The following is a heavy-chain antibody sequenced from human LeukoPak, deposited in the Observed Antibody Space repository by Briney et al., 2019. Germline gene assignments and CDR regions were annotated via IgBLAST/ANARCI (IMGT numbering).Heavy chain of an antibody. V-gene: IGHV3-74*01. D-gene: IGHD6-13*01. CDR1: GFTFSSNL. CDR2: VNGDESVT. CDR3: VAFVAGAPA. Sequence: AGGSLRLSCAASGFTFSSNLMHWVRQGPGKGLVWVSRVNGDESVTNYADSVKGRFTISRDNAKNTLYLQMNSLRVEDTAVYFCVAFVAGAPAWGRGTLVTVSS. J-gene: IGHJ4*02.